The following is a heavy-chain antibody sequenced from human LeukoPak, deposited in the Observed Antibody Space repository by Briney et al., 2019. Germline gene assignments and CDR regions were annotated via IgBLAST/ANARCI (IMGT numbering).Heavy chain of an antibody. D-gene: IGHD5-24*01. CDR1: GFTFSSYA. V-gene: IGHV3-23*01. J-gene: IGHJ6*02. CDR2: ISGSGGST. Sequence: GGSLRLSCAASGFTFSSYAMSWVRQAPGKGLEWVSAISGSGGSTYYADSVKGRFTISRDNSKNTLYLQMNSLRAEDTAVYYCARDGGGRDGYKYYYYYGMDVWGQGTTVTVSS. CDR3: ARDGGGRDGYKYYYYYGMDV.